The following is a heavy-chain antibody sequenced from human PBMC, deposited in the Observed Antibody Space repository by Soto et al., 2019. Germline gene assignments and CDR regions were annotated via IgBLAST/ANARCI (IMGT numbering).Heavy chain of an antibody. CDR3: ARDQREQWLVLGFDY. CDR2: IWYDGSNK. CDR1: GFTFSSYG. V-gene: IGHV3-33*01. D-gene: IGHD6-19*01. J-gene: IGHJ4*02. Sequence: GGSLRLSCAASGFTFSSYGMHWVRQAPGKGLEWVAVIWYDGSNKYYADSVKGRFTNSRDNSKNTLYLQMNSLRAEDTAVYYCARDQREQWLVLGFDYWGQGTLVTVSS.